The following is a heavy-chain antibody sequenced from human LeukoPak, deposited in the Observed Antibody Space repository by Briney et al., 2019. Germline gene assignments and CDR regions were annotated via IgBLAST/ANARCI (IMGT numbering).Heavy chain of an antibody. CDR3: ARDSWGPSAVDTAMVRGKSDFDY. Sequence: ASVKVSCKASGYTFTGYYLHWVRQAPGQGLEWMGWINPNSGGTNYAQKFQGRVTMTRDTSISTAYMELSRLRSDDTAVYYCARDSWGPSAVDTAMVRGKSDFDYWGQGTLVTVFS. CDR2: INPNSGGT. J-gene: IGHJ4*02. D-gene: IGHD5-18*01. V-gene: IGHV1-2*02. CDR1: GYTFTGYY.